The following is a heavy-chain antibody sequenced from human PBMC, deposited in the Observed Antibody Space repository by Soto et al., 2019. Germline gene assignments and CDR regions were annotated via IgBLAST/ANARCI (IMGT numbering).Heavy chain of an antibody. CDR2: TYYSGST. J-gene: IGHJ4*02. CDR1: GGSISSTGFH. CDR3: AQGKYCGGDCSSFDY. D-gene: IGHD2-21*02. V-gene: IGHV4-31*03. Sequence: QVQLLESGPGLVRPSETLSLTCTVSGGSISSTGFHWTWIRQHPGKGLEWIGYTYYSGSTYYNPSLKRRLTISVDTSKNQFALTLSSVTAADTAVYYCAQGKYCGGDCSSFDYWGQGALVTVSS.